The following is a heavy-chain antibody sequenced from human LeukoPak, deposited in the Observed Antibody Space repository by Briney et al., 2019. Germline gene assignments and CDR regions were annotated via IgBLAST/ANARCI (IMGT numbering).Heavy chain of an antibody. D-gene: IGHD2-2*01. Sequence: SVKVSCKASGGTFSSYAISWVRQAPGQGLEWMGRIIPILGIANYAQKFQGRVTITADKSTSTAYMELSSLRSEDTAVYYCAKGSGFHIVVVPAANYYYYGMDVWGQGTTVTVSS. CDR2: IIPILGIA. CDR3: AKGSGFHIVVVPAANYYYYGMDV. CDR1: GGTFSSYA. J-gene: IGHJ6*02. V-gene: IGHV1-69*04.